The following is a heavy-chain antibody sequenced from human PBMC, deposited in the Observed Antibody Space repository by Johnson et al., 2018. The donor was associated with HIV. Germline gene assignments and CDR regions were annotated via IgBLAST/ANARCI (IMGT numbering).Heavy chain of an antibody. CDR1: AFTFSSYA. J-gene: IGHJ3*02. V-gene: IGHV3-30-3*01. CDR3: ARGALGDWVDAFDI. CDR2: ISYDGSNK. D-gene: IGHD3-16*01. Sequence: VQLVESGGGMVQPGGSLRLSCAASAFTFSSYAMHWVRQAPGKGLEWVALISYDGSNKYYADSVKGRFTISRDNSQNTLYLQMNSLGAGDTAVFYCARGALGDWVDAFDIWGQGTMVTVSS.